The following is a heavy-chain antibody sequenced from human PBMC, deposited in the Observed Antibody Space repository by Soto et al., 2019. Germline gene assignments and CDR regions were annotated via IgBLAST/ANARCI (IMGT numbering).Heavy chain of an antibody. Sequence: PSQTLSLTCAISGDSVSSNSAAWNWIRQSPSRGLEWLGRTYYRSKWHNEYALSVKSRITINPDTSKNQFSLQLNSATPEDTAVYYCARESCSGSSCYRYGLDVRGQGTTVTVSS. J-gene: IGHJ6*02. CDR1: GDSVSSNSAA. CDR3: ARESCSGSSCYRYGLDV. CDR2: TYYRSKWHN. D-gene: IGHD2-15*01. V-gene: IGHV6-1*01.